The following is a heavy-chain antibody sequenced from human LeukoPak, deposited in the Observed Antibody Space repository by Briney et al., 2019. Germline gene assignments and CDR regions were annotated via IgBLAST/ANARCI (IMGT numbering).Heavy chain of an antibody. Sequence: ASVKVSCKVSGYTLTELSMHWVRQAPGKGLEWMGGFDPEDGETIYTQKFQGRVTITADKSTSTAYMELSSLRSEDTAVYYCASLSYYYDSSGLGAFDIWGQGTMVTVSS. CDR3: ASLSYYYDSSGLGAFDI. D-gene: IGHD3-22*01. J-gene: IGHJ3*02. V-gene: IGHV1-24*01. CDR1: GYTLTELS. CDR2: FDPEDGET.